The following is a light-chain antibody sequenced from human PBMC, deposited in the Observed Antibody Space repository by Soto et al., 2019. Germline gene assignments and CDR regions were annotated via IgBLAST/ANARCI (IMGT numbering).Light chain of an antibody. J-gene: IGKJ2*01. CDR1: QSVSSSH. V-gene: IGKV3-20*01. CDR3: QQYGKSLFT. CDR2: GTS. Sequence: EIVLTQSPGTLLLSPGERATLSYRASQSVSSSHLVWYQQKLGQAPRLLIYGTSSRATGTPDRFSGSGSGTDFTLTISSLEPEDFAVYYSQQYGKSLFTFGQGTKVEIK.